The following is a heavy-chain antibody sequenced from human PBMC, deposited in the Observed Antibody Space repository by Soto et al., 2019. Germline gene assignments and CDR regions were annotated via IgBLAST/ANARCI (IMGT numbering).Heavy chain of an antibody. CDR3: ARGTPTPGTDY. CDR2: IREDGRDM. V-gene: IGHV3-7*03. J-gene: IGHJ4*01. CDR1: GFNFRSYW. D-gene: IGHD1-26*01. Sequence: EVHLVESGGGLVQPGGSLRLACAASGFNFRSYWMNWVRRAPGKGLEWLANIREDGRDMYYVDSVKGRFTVSRDNAKNSLYLDMNSLRAEDTAVYYCARGTPTPGTDYWGQGTLVTVSS.